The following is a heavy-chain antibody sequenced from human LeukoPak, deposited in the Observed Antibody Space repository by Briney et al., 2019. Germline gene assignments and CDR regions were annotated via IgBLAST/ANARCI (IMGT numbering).Heavy chain of an antibody. CDR1: GFTFSSYW. CDR3: VKEGLTTARYYFDH. J-gene: IGHJ4*02. D-gene: IGHD3-16*02. Sequence: PGGSLRLSCAASGFTFSSYWMSWVRQAPGKGLEWVSGINWSSADKNYADSVKGRFTISRDDAKNSLYLQMNSLRVDDTASYYCVKEGLTTARYYFDHWGQGIQVTVSS. CDR2: INWSSADK. V-gene: IGHV3-20*04.